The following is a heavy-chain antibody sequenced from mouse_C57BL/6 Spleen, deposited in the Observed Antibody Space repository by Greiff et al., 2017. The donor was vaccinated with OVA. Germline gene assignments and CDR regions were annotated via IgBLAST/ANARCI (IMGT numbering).Heavy chain of an antibody. CDR2: ISSGSSTI. Sequence: EVMLVESGGGLVKPGGSLKLSCAASGFTFSDYGMYWVRQAPEKGLEWVAYISSGSSTIYYADTVKGRFTISRDNAKNTLFLQRTSLSSEDTAMYYCARTGTLFDYWGQGTTLTVSS. V-gene: IGHV5-17*01. J-gene: IGHJ2*01. CDR3: ARTGTLFDY. D-gene: IGHD4-1*01. CDR1: GFTFSDYG.